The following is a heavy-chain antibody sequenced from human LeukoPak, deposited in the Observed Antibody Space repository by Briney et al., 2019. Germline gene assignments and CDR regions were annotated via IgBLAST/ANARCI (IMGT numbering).Heavy chain of an antibody. CDR2: IYYSGST. V-gene: IGHV4-39*07. CDR3: ARVGPSYCNNISCYDY. J-gene: IGHJ4*02. CDR1: GGSISSYY. Sequence: KPSETLSLTCTVSGGSISSYYWSWIRQPPGKGLEWIGSIYYSGSTYYNPSLKSRVTISVDTSKNQFSLKLSSVTAADTAIYYCARVGPSYCNNISCYDYWGQGTLVTVSS. D-gene: IGHD2-2*01.